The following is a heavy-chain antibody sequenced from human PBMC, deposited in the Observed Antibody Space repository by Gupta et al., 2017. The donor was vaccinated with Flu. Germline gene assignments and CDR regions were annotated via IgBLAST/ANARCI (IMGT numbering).Heavy chain of an antibody. Sequence: QVQLVQSGAEVKKPGSSVKVSCEACGSAISWVRQAPGQGLEWMGGIIPIFGTENYAQKFQGRVTITADKSTNTAYMELSSLRSEDTAVYYCASVVDTVMVTTDDAFDIWGQGTMVTVSS. CDR3: ASVVDTVMVTTDDAFDI. CDR2: IIPIFGTE. D-gene: IGHD5-18*01. CDR1: GSA. V-gene: IGHV1-69*06. J-gene: IGHJ3*02.